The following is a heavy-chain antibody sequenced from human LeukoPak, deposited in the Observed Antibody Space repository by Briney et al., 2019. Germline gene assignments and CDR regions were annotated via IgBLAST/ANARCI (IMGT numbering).Heavy chain of an antibody. D-gene: IGHD3-10*01. J-gene: IGHJ4*02. CDR1: GYTLTELS. CDR3: ASEGSTMVRGVTPNY. V-gene: IGHV1-24*01. Sequence: ASVKFSCKVSGYTLTELSMHWVRQAPGKGLEWMGGFDPEDGETIYAQKFQGRVTMTEDTSTDTAYMELSSLRSEDTAVYYCASEGSTMVRGVTPNYWGQGTLVTVSS. CDR2: FDPEDGET.